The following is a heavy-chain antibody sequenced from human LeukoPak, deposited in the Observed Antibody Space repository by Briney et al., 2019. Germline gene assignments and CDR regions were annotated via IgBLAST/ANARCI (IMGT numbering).Heavy chain of an antibody. CDR3: ARARASVIAAAGLFDY. CDR2: IIPIFGTA. V-gene: IGHV1-69*13. Sequence: SVKVSCKASGGTFSSYAISWVRQAPGQGLEWMGGIIPIFGTANYAQKFQGRVTITADESTSTAYMELSSLRSEDTAVYYCARARASVIAAAGLFDYWGQGTLVTVSS. D-gene: IGHD6-13*01. J-gene: IGHJ4*02. CDR1: GGTFSSYA.